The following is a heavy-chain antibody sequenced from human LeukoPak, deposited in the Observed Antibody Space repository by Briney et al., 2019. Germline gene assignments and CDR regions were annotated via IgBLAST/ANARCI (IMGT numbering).Heavy chain of an antibody. D-gene: IGHD6-6*01. CDR1: GFTFSSYG. V-gene: IGHV3-30*18. Sequence: GGSLRLSCAASGFTFSSYGMHWVRQAPGKGLEWVVVISYDGSNKYYADSVKGRFTISRDNSKNTLYLQMNSLRAEDTAVYYCAKASSSLPYYFDYWGQGTLVTVSS. J-gene: IGHJ4*02. CDR3: AKASSSLPYYFDY. CDR2: ISYDGSNK.